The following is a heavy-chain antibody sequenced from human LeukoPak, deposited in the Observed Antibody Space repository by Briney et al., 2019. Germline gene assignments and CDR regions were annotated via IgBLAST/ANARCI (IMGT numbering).Heavy chain of an antibody. CDR2: IYTTGGTSGST. D-gene: IGHD3-22*01. V-gene: IGHV4-61*02. J-gene: IGHJ5*02. CDR1: GVSISTGNYY. CDR3: AWGDSSGYPFDP. Sequence: SQTLSLTCTVSGVSISTGNYYWSWIRQPAGKGLEYIGRIYTTGGTSGSTYCNPSLKSRVTISVDTSKNQFSLKLSSVTAADTAVYYCAWGDSSGYPFDPWGQGTLVTVSS.